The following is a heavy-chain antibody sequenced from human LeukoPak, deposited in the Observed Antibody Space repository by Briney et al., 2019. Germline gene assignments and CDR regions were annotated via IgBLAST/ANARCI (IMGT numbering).Heavy chain of an antibody. D-gene: IGHD4-11*01. V-gene: IGHV4-38-2*01. CDR3: ARGISTTGHDY. Sequence: SETLSLTCAVSGYSISSGYYWGWIRQPPGKGPEWIGSVFHTGSSYYIPSLKSRVTISVDTSKNQFSLEVSSVTAADTAIYYRARGISTTGHDYWGPGTLVTVSS. CDR2: VFHTGSS. CDR1: GYSISSGYY. J-gene: IGHJ4*02.